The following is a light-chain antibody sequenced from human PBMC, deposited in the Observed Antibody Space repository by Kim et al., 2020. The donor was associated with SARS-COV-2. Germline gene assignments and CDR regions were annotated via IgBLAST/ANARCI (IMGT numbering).Light chain of an antibody. CDR3: QTWDRSTAV. Sequence: VAPGQTANITCSGDKLGDKYACWYQQKPGQSPVLVLYQDTKRPSGIPERFSGSNSGNTATLTISGTQAMDEADYYCQTWDRSTAVFGGGTQLTVL. CDR2: QDT. CDR1: KLGDKY. V-gene: IGLV3-1*01. J-gene: IGLJ2*01.